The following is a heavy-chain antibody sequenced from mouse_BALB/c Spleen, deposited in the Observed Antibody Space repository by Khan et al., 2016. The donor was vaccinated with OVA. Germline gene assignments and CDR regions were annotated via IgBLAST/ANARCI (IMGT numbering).Heavy chain of an antibody. CDR1: GYTFTDYV. V-gene: IGHV1-77*01. CDR3: ARAGWDVFAY. CDR2: IYPGSDST. Sequence: QVRLQQPGPELVKPGASVKMSCNASGYTFTDYVMNWVKQRNGQGLEWIGQIYPGSDSTYYNEKFKGKATLTTDRSSNTAYMQLSNLTSEDSAVYFCARAGWDVFAYWGQGTLVTVSA. J-gene: IGHJ3*01. D-gene: IGHD4-1*01.